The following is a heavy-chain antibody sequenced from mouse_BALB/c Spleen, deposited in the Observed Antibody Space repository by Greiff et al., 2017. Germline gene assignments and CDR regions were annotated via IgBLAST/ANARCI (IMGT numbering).Heavy chain of an antibody. V-gene: IGHV1-18*01. J-gene: IGHJ1*01. D-gene: IGHD1-1*01. Sequence: EVQLQQSGPELVKPGASVKIPCKASGYTFTDYNMDWVKQSHGKSLEWIGDINPNNGGTIYNQKFKGKATLTVDKSSSTAYMELRSLTSEDTAVYYCARHLYGSALGGYFDVWGAGTTVTVSS. CDR2: INPNNGGT. CDR1: GYTFTDYN. CDR3: ARHLYGSALGGYFDV.